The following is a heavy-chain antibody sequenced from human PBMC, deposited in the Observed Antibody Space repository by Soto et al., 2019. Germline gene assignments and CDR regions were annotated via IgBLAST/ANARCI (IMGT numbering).Heavy chain of an antibody. CDR1: GFTFSSYS. CDR2: ISIKSDTI. D-gene: IGHD3-3*01. Sequence: EVQLVESGGDLVQPGGSLRLSCAASGFTFSSYSMNWVRQAPGKGLEWISYISIKSDTIYYADSVKGRFTISRDNAKNALALQMNSLRAEDTAVYYCARDLLLEWASDYGGQGTLVTVSS. J-gene: IGHJ4*02. V-gene: IGHV3-48*01. CDR3: ARDLLLEWASDY.